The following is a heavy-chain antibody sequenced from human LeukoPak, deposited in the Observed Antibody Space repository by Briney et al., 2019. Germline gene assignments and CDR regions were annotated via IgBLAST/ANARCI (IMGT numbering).Heavy chain of an antibody. V-gene: IGHV4-4*07. D-gene: IGHD2-2*01. CDR2: IYTSGGT. Sequence: PSETLSLTCTVSGGSISSYYWSWIRQPAGKRLEWIGRIYTSGGTNYNPSLKSRVTMLVDKSKNQISLNLASLTAADTALYYCAGRGSSSGTFDVWGPGTFVTVSS. CDR3: AGRGSSSGTFDV. J-gene: IGHJ3*01. CDR1: GGSISSYY.